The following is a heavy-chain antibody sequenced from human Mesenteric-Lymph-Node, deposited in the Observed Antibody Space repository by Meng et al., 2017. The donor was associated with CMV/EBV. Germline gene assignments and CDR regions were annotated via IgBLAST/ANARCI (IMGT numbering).Heavy chain of an antibody. Sequence: GDWFTDYWITWVSQKPGKGLEWMGTIYPGDSDTRYSPSFQGQVTISADNSISTAHLQWTGLKASDTAMYYCARAITGTSHPYYIDYWGQGTLVTVSS. CDR2: IYPGDSDT. J-gene: IGHJ4*02. CDR3: ARAITGTSHPYYIDY. D-gene: IGHD1-1*01. CDR1: GDWFTDYW. V-gene: IGHV5-51*01.